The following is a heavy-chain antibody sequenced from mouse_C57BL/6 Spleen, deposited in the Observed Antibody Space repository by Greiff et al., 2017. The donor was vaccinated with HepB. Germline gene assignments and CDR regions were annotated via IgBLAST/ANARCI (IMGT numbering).Heavy chain of an antibody. CDR2: IDPSDSET. CDR1: GYTFTSYW. Sequence: VQLQQPGAELVRPGSSVKLSCKASGYTFTSYWMHWVKQRPIQGLEWIGNIDPSDSETHYNQKFKDKATLTVDKSSSTAYMQLSSLTSEDSAVYYCARSGENYYGSSPYYFDYWGQGTTLTVSS. J-gene: IGHJ2*01. V-gene: IGHV1-52*01. D-gene: IGHD1-1*01. CDR3: ARSGENYYGSSPYYFDY.